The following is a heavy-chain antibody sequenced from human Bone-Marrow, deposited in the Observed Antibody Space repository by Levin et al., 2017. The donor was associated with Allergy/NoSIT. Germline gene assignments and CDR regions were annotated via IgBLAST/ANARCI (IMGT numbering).Heavy chain of an antibody. J-gene: IGHJ4*02. D-gene: IGHD6-13*01. CDR2: IYPIDSDT. CDR1: GSSFATYW. V-gene: IGHV5-51*01. Sequence: KIGESLKISCKTSGSSFATYWIGWVRQMPGKGLEWMGTIYPIDSDTRYSPPFQGHVAMSVDMSITTAYLQWSSLKASDTAMYYCATASSGNWYPDEVHWGPGTLVTVSS. CDR3: ATASSGNWYPDEVH.